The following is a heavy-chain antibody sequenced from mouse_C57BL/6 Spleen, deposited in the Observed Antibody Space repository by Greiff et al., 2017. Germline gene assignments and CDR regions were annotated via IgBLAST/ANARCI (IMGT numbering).Heavy chain of an antibody. J-gene: IGHJ2*01. CDR1: GYAFTNYL. Sequence: QVQLKQSGAELVRPGTSVKVSCKASGYAFTNYLIEWVKQRPGQGLEWIGVLNPGSGGTNYNEKFKGKATLTADKSSSTAYMQLSSLTSEDSAVYFCARSYDGFDYWGQGTTLTVSS. CDR2: LNPGSGGT. D-gene: IGHD2-12*01. CDR3: ARSYDGFDY. V-gene: IGHV1-54*01.